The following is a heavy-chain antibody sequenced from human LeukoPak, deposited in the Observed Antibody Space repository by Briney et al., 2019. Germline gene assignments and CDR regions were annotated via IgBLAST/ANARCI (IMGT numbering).Heavy chain of an antibody. D-gene: IGHD1-26*01. J-gene: IGHJ5*02. Sequence: SETLSLTCSISGGSISSSYWNWIRQPAGKGLEWIGRISTSGTTNYSPSLKGRLTMSIDTSKKQFSLNLRSVTAADTAMYYCARDMGGGWFDPWGQGALVTVSS. CDR3: ARDMGGGWFDP. V-gene: IGHV4-4*07. CDR1: GGSISSSY. CDR2: ISTSGTT.